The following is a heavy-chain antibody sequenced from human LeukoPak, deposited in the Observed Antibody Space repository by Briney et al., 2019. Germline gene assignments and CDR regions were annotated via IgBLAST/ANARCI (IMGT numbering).Heavy chain of an antibody. Sequence: GGTLRLSCTASGFTFTNYAMSWGRQSPGKGLEWISSVGLTGGSIYYADSIKGRFTISRDNGNNSVFLHMNSLRAEDTGVYYCAREYGVNSLDKWGQGVLVTVSS. D-gene: IGHD4-17*01. CDR1: GFTFTNYA. J-gene: IGHJ4*02. CDR2: VGLTGGSI. V-gene: IGHV3-21*01. CDR3: AREYGVNSLDK.